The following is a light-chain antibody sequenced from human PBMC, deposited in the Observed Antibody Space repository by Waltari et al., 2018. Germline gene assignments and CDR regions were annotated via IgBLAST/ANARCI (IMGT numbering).Light chain of an antibody. CDR3: QQSDSSPT. CDR1: QSITNNY. CDR2: GAS. V-gene: IGKV3-20*01. J-gene: IGKJ1*01. Sequence: EIGLTQSPGTLSLSPGERATLSCRSSQSITNNYLAWYQQRPGQAPRLLIYGASRRPGGIPERFSGSASGSGTDFTLTISRLEPEDFAVYYCQQSDSSPTFGQGTKVEI.